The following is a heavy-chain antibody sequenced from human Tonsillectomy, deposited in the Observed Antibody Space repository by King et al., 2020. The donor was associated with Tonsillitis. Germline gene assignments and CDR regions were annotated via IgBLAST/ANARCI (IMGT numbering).Heavy chain of an antibody. CDR2: TSYDGSSK. CDR3: AIVYYDTSDYYHPLTGGMDV. Sequence: VQLVESGGGVVQPGRSLRLSCAASGFTFSNYGMHWVRQAPGKGLEWVAVTSYDGSSKYYADSVKGRFTIYRDNSKNTLSLQMISLRAEDTAVYYCAIVYYDTSDYYHPLTGGMDVWGQGTTVTVSS. V-gene: IGHV3-30*03. D-gene: IGHD3-22*01. CDR1: GFTFSNYG. J-gene: IGHJ6*02.